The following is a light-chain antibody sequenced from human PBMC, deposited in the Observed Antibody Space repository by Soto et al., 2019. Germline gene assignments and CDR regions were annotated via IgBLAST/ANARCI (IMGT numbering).Light chain of an antibody. CDR2: PAS. V-gene: IGKV1-9*01. CDR1: QDISTY. Sequence: DIHLTQSPSFLSASVGDRVTVICRASQDISTYLAWFQQKPGKAPQLLVYPASTLQGGVPSRFSGRGSGTEFSLTISSLQPEDFATYYCQQLRTYPYTFGQGTKVDIK. J-gene: IGKJ2*01. CDR3: QQLRTYPYT.